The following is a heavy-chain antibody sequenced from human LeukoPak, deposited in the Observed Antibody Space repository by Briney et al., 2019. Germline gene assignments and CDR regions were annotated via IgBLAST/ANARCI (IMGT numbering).Heavy chain of an antibody. CDR2: LTGYGGA. V-gene: IGHV3-23*01. J-gene: IGHJ5*02. CDR1: GLSFTNYA. CDR3: AKGAAAGKVDWFDP. D-gene: IGHD6-13*01. Sequence: GGSLRLSCEASGLSFTNYAMMWVRQAPGKGLQWISTLTGYGGAYYADSGEGRFIISRDISKNTMFLQMYSLRAEDTAVYYCAKGAAAGKVDWFDPWGQGTLVTVSS.